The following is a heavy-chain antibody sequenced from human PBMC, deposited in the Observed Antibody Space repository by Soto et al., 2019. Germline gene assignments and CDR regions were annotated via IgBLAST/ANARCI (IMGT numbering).Heavy chain of an antibody. D-gene: IGHD2-2*03. CDR2: IIPIFGTA. Sequence: QVQLVQSGAEVKKPGSSVKVSCKASVGTFRSYAISWVRQAPGQGLEWMGGIIPIFGTANYAQKFQGRVTITADESTSTAYMELSSLRSEDTAVYYCAIVLDIVVVPAARQRAFDIWGQGTMVTVSS. J-gene: IGHJ3*02. CDR3: AIVLDIVVVPAARQRAFDI. V-gene: IGHV1-69*01. CDR1: VGTFRSYA.